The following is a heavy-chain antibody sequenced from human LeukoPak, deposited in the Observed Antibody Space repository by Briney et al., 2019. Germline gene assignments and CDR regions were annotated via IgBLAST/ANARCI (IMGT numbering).Heavy chain of an antibody. CDR1: GGTFSSYA. D-gene: IGHD2-2*01. CDR2: IIPIFGTA. CDR3: ARGYCSSTSCYDDAFDI. Sequence: SVNFSCKASGGTFSSYAISWVRQAPGQGLEWMGGIIPIFGTANYAQKFRGRVTITADESTSTAYMELSSLRSEDTAVYYCARGYCSSTSCYDDAFDIWGQGTMVIVSS. J-gene: IGHJ3*02. V-gene: IGHV1-69*13.